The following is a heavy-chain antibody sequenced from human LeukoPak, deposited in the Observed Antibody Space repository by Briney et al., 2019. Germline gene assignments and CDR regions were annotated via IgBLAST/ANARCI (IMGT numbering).Heavy chain of an antibody. V-gene: IGHV4-34*01. D-gene: IGHD6-19*01. CDR1: GGSFSGYY. Sequence: PSETLSLTCAVYGGSFSGYYWSRIRQPPGKGLEWIGEINHSGSTNYNPSLKSRVTISVDTSKNQFSLKLSSVTAADTAVYYCASLSSGWYFDYWGQGTLVTVSS. CDR2: INHSGST. CDR3: ASLSSGWYFDY. J-gene: IGHJ4*02.